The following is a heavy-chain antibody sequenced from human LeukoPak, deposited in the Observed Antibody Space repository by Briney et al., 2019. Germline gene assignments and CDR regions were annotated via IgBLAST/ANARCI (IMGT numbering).Heavy chain of an antibody. J-gene: IGHJ6*02. CDR2: IIPIFGTA. CDR3: ARDLEFPIVVVPAAILGYYYYYGMDV. Sequence: SVKVSCKASGGTFSSYAISWVRQAPGQGLEWMGGIIPIFGTANYAQKFQGRVTITADESTSTAYMELSSLRSEDTAVYYCARDLEFPIVVVPAAILGYYYYYGMDVGGQGTTVTVSS. V-gene: IGHV1-69*01. D-gene: IGHD2-2*02. CDR1: GGTFSSYA.